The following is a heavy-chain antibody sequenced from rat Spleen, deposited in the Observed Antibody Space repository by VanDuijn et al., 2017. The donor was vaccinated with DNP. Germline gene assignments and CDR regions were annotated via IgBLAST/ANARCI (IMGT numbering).Heavy chain of an antibody. J-gene: IGHJ3*01. Sequence: EVQLQESGPGLVKPSQSLSLTCSVTGYSITSSYRWNWIRKFPGNKLEWMGSVNSAGTTNYNPSLKSRISITRDTSKNQLFLQVNSVTTEDTATYYCVTSPGPNWFAHWGQGTLVTVSS. CDR2: VNSAGTT. CDR1: GYSITSSYR. V-gene: IGHV3-3*01. CDR3: VTSPGPNWFAH. D-gene: IGHD1-4*01.